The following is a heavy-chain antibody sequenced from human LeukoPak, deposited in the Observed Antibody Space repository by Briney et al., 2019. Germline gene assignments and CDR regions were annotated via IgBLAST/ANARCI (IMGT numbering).Heavy chain of an antibody. Sequence: PSETLSLTCAVYGGSFSGYYWSWIRQPPGKGLEWIGEINHSGSTNYNPSLKSRVTILVDTSKNQFSLKLSSVTAADTAVYYCATSLERNWFDPWGQGTLVTVSS. J-gene: IGHJ5*02. CDR3: ATSLERNWFDP. D-gene: IGHD5-24*01. CDR1: GGSFSGYY. CDR2: INHSGST. V-gene: IGHV4-34*01.